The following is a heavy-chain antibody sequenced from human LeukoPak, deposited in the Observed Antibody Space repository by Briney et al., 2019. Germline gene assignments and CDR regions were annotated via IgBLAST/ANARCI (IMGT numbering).Heavy chain of an antibody. CDR2: INHNRVT. D-gene: IGHD3-16*01. V-gene: IGHV4-34*01. Sequence: PSETLSLTCGVSGGSFTNQFWTWIRQAPGQGLEWIGDINHNRVTNYNPSLKSRVTISADTSNSLSLRSVTAADTAVYFCAWHYVWGRFDSWGQGTLVTVSS. CDR3: AWHYVWGRFDS. J-gene: IGHJ4*02. CDR1: GGSFTNQF.